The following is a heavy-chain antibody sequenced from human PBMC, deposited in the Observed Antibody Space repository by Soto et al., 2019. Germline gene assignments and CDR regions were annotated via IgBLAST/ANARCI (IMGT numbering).Heavy chain of an antibody. CDR2: ISSDGSTI. V-gene: IGHV3-30-3*01. Sequence: QVLLVESGGGVVQPGTSLTLSCAASGFPFTSYAMHWVRQTPEKGLQWLTIISSDGSTIHYVDSVKGRFTISRDNSNYTVYLQMNSLRADDTAVYYCARGTGSGSFLIDYWGQGTLVTVSS. CDR3: ARGTGSGSFLIDY. CDR1: GFPFTSYA. J-gene: IGHJ4*02. D-gene: IGHD3-10*01.